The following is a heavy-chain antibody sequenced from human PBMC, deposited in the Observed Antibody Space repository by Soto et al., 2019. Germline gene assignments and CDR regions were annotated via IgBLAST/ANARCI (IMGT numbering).Heavy chain of an antibody. Sequence: GESLKISCKGSGYSFTSYWIGWVRQMPGKGLEWMGIIYPGDSDIRYSPSFQGQVTISADKSISTACLQWSSLKASDSAMYYCARQPSNGQWFLWGQGTTVTVSS. J-gene: IGHJ6*02. V-gene: IGHV5-51*01. CDR3: ARQPSNGQWFL. CDR2: IYPGDSDI. CDR1: GYSFTSYW. D-gene: IGHD3-22*01.